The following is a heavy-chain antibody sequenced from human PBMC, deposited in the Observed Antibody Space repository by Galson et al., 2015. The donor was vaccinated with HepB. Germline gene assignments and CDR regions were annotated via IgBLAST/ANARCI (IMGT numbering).Heavy chain of an antibody. CDR2: IIPILETK. J-gene: IGHJ2*01. Sequence: SVKVPCKASGGTFGNYTLSWVRQAPGQGLEWVGRIIPILETKNYPQNLAGRVTLTADKSTSTAYMELSSLTPEDSAIYFCAKEVKITIGGVIDKDPSYWYFDVWGRGTLATVSS. V-gene: IGHV1-69*08. D-gene: IGHD3-16*02. CDR3: AKEVKITIGGVIDKDPSYWYFDV. CDR1: GGTFGNYT.